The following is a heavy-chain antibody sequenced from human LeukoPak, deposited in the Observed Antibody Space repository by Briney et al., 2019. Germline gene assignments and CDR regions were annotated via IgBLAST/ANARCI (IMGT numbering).Heavy chain of an antibody. CDR2: ISNSGST. J-gene: IGHJ6*03. CDR3: GRDALVGYFSYYYMDV. D-gene: IGHD2-15*01. V-gene: IGHV4-59*11. Sequence: SETLSLTCTVSGGAITSHYWTWIRQSPVKGLEWIGDISNSGSTSYNPSLKSRVTISIDTSKNQFSLKLSSVTAADTAVYYCGRDALVGYFSYYYMDVWGKGTTVTVSS. CDR1: GGAITSHY.